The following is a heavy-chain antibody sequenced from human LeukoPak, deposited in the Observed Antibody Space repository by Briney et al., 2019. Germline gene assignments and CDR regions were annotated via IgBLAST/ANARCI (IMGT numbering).Heavy chain of an antibody. D-gene: IGHD2-15*01. CDR1: GGTFSSYA. J-gene: IGHJ6*02. CDR3: ASLYCSGGSCYNPYYYYYGMDV. Sequence: SVKVSCKASGGTFSSYAISWVTQAPGQGLEWMGRIIPILGIANYAQKFQGRVTITADKSTSTAYMELSSLRSEDTAVYYCASLYCSGGSCYNPYYYYYGMDVWGQGTTVTVSS. V-gene: IGHV1-69*04. CDR2: IIPILGIA.